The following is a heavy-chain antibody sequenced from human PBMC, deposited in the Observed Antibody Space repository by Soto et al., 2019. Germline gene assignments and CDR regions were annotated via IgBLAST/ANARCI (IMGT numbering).Heavy chain of an antibody. CDR3: TRETTGLSGSLYYFAY. D-gene: IGHD1-26*01. J-gene: IGHJ4*02. CDR1: GVAFGDYA. Sequence: GRSLTLACSATGVAFGDYAMSWFREAPGKGLEWVGFIRSKAYGGTTEYAASVKGRFTISRDDSKSIAYLQMNSLKTEDTAVYYCTRETTGLSGSLYYFAYWGQGP. V-gene: IGHV3-49*03. CDR2: IRSKAYGGTT.